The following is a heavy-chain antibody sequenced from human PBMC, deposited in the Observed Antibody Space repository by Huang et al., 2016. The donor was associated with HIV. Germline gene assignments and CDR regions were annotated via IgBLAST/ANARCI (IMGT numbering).Heavy chain of an antibody. CDR3: ARHLSRDLEWLLANYYYYGMDV. J-gene: IGHJ6*02. CDR2: IYYSGST. CDR1: GGSISSSSYY. D-gene: IGHD3-3*01. Sequence: QLQLQESGPGLVKPSETLSLTCTVSGGSISSSSYYWGWVRQPPGKGLEWIGSIYYSGSTYSNPSLKSRVTVSVDTSKNQFSLKLSSVTAADTAVYYCARHLSRDLEWLLANYYYYGMDVWGQGTTVTVSS. V-gene: IGHV4-39*01.